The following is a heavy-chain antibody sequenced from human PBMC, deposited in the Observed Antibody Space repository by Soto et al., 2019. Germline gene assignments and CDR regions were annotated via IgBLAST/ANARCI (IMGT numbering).Heavy chain of an antibody. CDR3: ARRGGYIRSLDY. J-gene: IGHJ4*02. D-gene: IGHD5-18*01. V-gene: IGHV1-8*01. CDR2: MNPNTGNT. CDR1: GYSFTSYD. Sequence: GASVKVSCKASGYSFTSYDINWVRQATGQGLEWMGRMNPNTGNTAFAQKFQGRVTMTRDTSISTAYMEVNSLRSEDTAVYYCARRGGYIRSLDYWGQGTLVTVSS.